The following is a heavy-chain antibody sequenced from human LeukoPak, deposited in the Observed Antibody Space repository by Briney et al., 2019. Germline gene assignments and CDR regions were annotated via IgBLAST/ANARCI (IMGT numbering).Heavy chain of an antibody. D-gene: IGHD1-26*01. V-gene: IGHV1-69*04. J-gene: IGHJ4*02. CDR1: GGTFSSYA. CDR2: IIPILGIA. Sequence: ASVKVSCNASGGTFSSYAISWVRQAPGQGLEWMGRIIPILGIANYAQKFQGRVTITADKSTSTAYMELSSLRSEDTAVYYCAADPYSGSYYVFDYWGQGTLVTVSS. CDR3: AADPYSGSYYVFDY.